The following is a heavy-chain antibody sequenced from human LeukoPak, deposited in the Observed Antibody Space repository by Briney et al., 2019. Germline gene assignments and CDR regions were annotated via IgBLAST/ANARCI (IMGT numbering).Heavy chain of an antibody. V-gene: IGHV3-23*01. Sequence: GGSLRLSCAASGFTFRSYSMCWVRQAPGKGLEWVAVISAGGETTNYADSVKGRFTISRDNFKNTLWLQMNGLTAEDTAVYYCAKDPGHYSNSGNYYHYGMDVWGQGTTVTVSS. CDR2: ISAGGETT. CDR1: GFTFRSYS. J-gene: IGHJ6*02. D-gene: IGHD3-10*01. CDR3: AKDPGHYSNSGNYYHYGMDV.